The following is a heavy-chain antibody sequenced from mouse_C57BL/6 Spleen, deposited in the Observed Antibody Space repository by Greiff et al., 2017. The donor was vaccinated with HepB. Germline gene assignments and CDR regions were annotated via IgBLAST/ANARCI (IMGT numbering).Heavy chain of an antibody. CDR2: IDPEDGDT. D-gene: IGHD1-1*01. CDR1: GFNIKDYY. V-gene: IGHV14-1*01. J-gene: IGHJ1*03. Sequence: VHVKQSGAELVRPGASVKLSCTASGFNIKDYYMHWVKQRPEQGLEWIGRIDPEDGDTEYAPKFQGKATMTADTSSNTAYLQLSSLTSEDTAVYYCTTDGSSFWYFDVWGTGTTVTVSS. CDR3: TTDGSSFWYFDV.